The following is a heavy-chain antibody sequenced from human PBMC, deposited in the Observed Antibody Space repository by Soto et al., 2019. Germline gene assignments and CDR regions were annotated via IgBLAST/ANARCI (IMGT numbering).Heavy chain of an antibody. CDR1: GGSISSSSYY. Sequence: PSETLSLTCTVSGGSISSSSYYWGWIRQPPGKGLEWIGSIYYSGSTYYNPSLKSRVTISVDTSKNQFSLKLSSVTAADTAVYYCARHDNDYDILTGYSRDNWFDPWGQGTLVTVSS. V-gene: IGHV4-39*01. J-gene: IGHJ5*02. D-gene: IGHD3-9*01. CDR2: IYYSGST. CDR3: ARHDNDYDILTGYSRDNWFDP.